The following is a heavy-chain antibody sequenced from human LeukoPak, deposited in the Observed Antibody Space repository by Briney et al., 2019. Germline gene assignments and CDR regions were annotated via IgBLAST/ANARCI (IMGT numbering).Heavy chain of an antibody. Sequence: PSETLSLTCAVSGLPISSGYYWGWLRQPPGEGLEWIGSMHHTGRALYNPSLNSRVTFLVDTSKNYFSLKLNSVTAADTAMYYCAIRIIPLNDDTWGFVGDFWGQGILVTVSS. CDR3: AIRIIPLNDDTWGFVGDF. CDR2: MHHTGRA. D-gene: IGHD3-9*01. J-gene: IGHJ4*02. V-gene: IGHV4-38-2*01. CDR1: GLPISSGYY.